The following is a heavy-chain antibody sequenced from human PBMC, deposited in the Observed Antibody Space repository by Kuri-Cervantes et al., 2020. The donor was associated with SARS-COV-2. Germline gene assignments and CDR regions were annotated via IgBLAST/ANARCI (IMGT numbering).Heavy chain of an antibody. V-gene: IGHV1-69*05. D-gene: IGHD6-6*01. CDR3: ARDFKLRVEYSSSSQYFYYMDV. Sequence: SVKVSCKASGGTFSSYAISWVRQAPGQGLEWMGGIIPIFGTANYAQKFQGRVTITTDESTSTAYMELNSLRAEDTAVYYCARDFKLRVEYSSSSQYFYYMDVWGKGTTVTVSS. J-gene: IGHJ6*03. CDR2: IIPIFGTA. CDR1: GGTFSSYA.